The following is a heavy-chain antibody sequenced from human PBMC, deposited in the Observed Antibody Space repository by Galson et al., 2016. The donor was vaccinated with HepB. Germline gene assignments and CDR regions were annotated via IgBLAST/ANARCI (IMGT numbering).Heavy chain of an antibody. V-gene: IGHV3-23*01. Sequence: LRLSCAASTFTFGAYAMSWVRQAPGKGLEWIPLLSASGATTHYADSVKGRFTVSRDISKTTLYLQMNSLRAEDTALYYCAKVPYNSAWYAGFDDWGLGTLVTVSS. CDR2: LSASGATT. CDR1: TFTFGAYA. CDR3: AKVPYNSAWYAGFDD. D-gene: IGHD6-19*01. J-gene: IGHJ4*02.